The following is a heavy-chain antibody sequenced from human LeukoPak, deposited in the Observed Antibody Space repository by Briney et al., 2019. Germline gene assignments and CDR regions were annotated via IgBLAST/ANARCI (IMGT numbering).Heavy chain of an antibody. D-gene: IGHD2-2*01. Sequence: ASVKVSCKASGYTFSGYYMHWVRQAPGQGLEWMGWINPNSGGTNYAQNFQGRVTMTRDTSISTAYMGLSRLRSDDTAVYYCASVRKGYCSSTSCYAKGYYYYYMDVWGKGTTVTISS. J-gene: IGHJ6*03. CDR2: INPNSGGT. CDR1: GYTFSGYY. CDR3: ASVRKGYCSSTSCYAKGYYYYYMDV. V-gene: IGHV1-2*02.